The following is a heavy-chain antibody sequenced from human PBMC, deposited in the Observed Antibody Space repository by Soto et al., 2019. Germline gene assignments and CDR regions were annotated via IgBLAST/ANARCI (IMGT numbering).Heavy chain of an antibody. V-gene: IGHV3-23*01. CDR3: WVNSRYSAYDDY. Sequence: EVQLLESGGGAAHPGGSLRLSCAASGFTFSKFAMGWVRQAPGKGLGWVSGISTSGGSTYYADSVEGRFTISRDNSKNTLYLQMNSLRADDPAVYYCWVNSRYSAYDDYWGQGTLVTVSS. J-gene: IGHJ4*02. CDR1: GFTFSKFA. CDR2: ISTSGGST. D-gene: IGHD5-12*01.